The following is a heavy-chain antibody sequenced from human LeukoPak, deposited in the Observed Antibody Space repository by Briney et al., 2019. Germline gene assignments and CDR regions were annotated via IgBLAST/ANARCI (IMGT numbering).Heavy chain of an antibody. V-gene: IGHV3-23*01. Sequence: GSLRLSCAGSGFNFSNYAMSWVRQAPGKGLEWVSAISGSGGSTYYADSVKGRFTISRDNSKNTLYLQMNSLRAEDTAVYYCAKVHIVVVPAAIGAPYFDYWGQGTLVTVSS. CDR3: AKVHIVVVPAAIGAPYFDY. CDR1: GFNFSNYA. J-gene: IGHJ4*02. CDR2: ISGSGGST. D-gene: IGHD2-2*01.